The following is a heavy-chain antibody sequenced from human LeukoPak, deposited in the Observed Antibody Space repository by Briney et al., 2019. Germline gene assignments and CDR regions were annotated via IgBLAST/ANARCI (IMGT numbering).Heavy chain of an antibody. V-gene: IGHV1-8*01. D-gene: IGHD6-19*01. CDR1: GYTFTSYD. CDR3: ARDPSNTSGRFWYLDV. Sequence: ASVKVSCKASGYTFTSYDINWVRQATGQGLEWMGWMNPNSGNTGYAQKFQGRVTMTRNTSISTAYMELSSLRSEDTAVYYCARDPSNTSGRFWYLDVWGRGTLVTVSA. J-gene: IGHJ2*01. CDR2: MNPNSGNT.